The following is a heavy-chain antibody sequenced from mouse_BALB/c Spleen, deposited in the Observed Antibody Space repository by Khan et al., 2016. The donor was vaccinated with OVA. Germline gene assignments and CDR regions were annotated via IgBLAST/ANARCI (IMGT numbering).Heavy chain of an antibody. D-gene: IGHD1-1*01. V-gene: IGHV5-6*01. CDR3: ARLAYYYDSEGFAY. Sequence: EVELVESGGDVVKPGGSLKLSCAASGFTFSTYGMSWVRQTPDKRLEWVATVSTGGHYTYYPDTVKGRFTISRDNAKNTLYLQMNSLKSEDTAMFYVARLAYYYDSEGFAYWGQGTLVTVSA. CDR1: GFTFSTYG. CDR2: VSTGGHYT. J-gene: IGHJ3*01.